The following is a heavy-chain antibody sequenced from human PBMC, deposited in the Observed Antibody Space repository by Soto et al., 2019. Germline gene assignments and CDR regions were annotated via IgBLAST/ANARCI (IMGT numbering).Heavy chain of an antibody. CDR3: ARDRGYTYGFDF. J-gene: IGHJ4*02. Sequence: GGSLRLSCAASGLTFTSYSMNWVRQAPGKGLEWVSFISSSSSTIYYADSVKGRFTISRDNAKNSLYLQMNSLRDEDMAVYYCARDRGYTYGFDFWGQGALVTVSS. CDR2: ISSSSSTI. CDR1: GLTFTSYS. D-gene: IGHD5-18*01. V-gene: IGHV3-48*02.